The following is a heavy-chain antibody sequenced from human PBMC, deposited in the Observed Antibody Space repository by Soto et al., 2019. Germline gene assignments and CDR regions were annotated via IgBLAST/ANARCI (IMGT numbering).Heavy chain of an antibody. Sequence: ASVKVSCKASGYTFTSYGIHWVRQAPGQGLEWMGWISAYNGNTNYAQKLQGRVTMTTDTSTSTAYMELRSLRSDDTAVYYCARDYYDFWSGYPDYWGQGTLVTVSS. CDR3: ARDYYDFWSGYPDY. V-gene: IGHV1-18*01. CDR2: ISAYNGNT. D-gene: IGHD3-3*01. CDR1: GYTFTSYG. J-gene: IGHJ4*02.